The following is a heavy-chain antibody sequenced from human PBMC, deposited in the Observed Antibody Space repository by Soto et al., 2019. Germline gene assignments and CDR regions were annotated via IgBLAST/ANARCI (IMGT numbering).Heavy chain of an antibody. Sequence: GESLKISCKGSGYTFNRYWIGWVRQMPGKGLEWMGFIYAGDSDTRYSPSFQGQVTVSADKSISTAYLQWSTLKASDSAMYYCVSQQWTGDHFDYWGQGTLVTVSS. CDR2: IYAGDSDT. V-gene: IGHV5-51*01. D-gene: IGHD3-9*01. CDR3: VSQQWTGDHFDY. CDR1: GYTFNRYW. J-gene: IGHJ4*02.